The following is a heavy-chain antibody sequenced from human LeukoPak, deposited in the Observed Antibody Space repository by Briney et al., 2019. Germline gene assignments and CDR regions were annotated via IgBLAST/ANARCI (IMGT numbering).Heavy chain of an antibody. CDR2: IFFTGYS. D-gene: IGHD6-6*01. Sequence: PSETLSLTCTVSDGSMNAYYWTWIPQPPAKGLEWIGHIFFTGYSKYNPSLGSRVTIALDTSKNQFSLRLSSVTAADTAVYYCAGHIGGSSILDSWGPGTLVFVSS. CDR3: AGHIGGSSILDS. CDR1: DGSMNAYY. J-gene: IGHJ4*02. V-gene: IGHV4-59*08.